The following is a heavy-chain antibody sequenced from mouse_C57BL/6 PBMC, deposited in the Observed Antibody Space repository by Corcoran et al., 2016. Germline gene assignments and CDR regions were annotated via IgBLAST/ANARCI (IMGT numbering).Heavy chain of an antibody. Sequence: DVQLQASGPGLVKPSQSLSLTCPVSGSSVTSGYYWHWIRQFPGNKLEWMGYISYDGSNNYNQSLKNRISITRDTSKNQFFLKLNSVTTEDTATYDCARGDYYGSSPNFDYWGQGTTLTVSS. CDR3: ARGDYYGSSPNFDY. J-gene: IGHJ2*01. D-gene: IGHD1-1*01. CDR1: GSSVTSGYY. V-gene: IGHV3-6*01. CDR2: ISYDGSN.